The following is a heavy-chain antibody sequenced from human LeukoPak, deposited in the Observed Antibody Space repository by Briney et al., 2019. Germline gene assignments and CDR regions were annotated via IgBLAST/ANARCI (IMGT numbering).Heavy chain of an antibody. CDR3: VRKNRDFNAAFDI. CDR1: GFTVSNNY. D-gene: IGHD2-21*02. CDR2: TYSDSST. J-gene: IGHJ3*02. Sequence: PGGSLRLSCAASGFTVSNNYMSWVRQPPGKGLEWVSITYSDSSTNYAPSVQGRFTISRDTSQNTLSLQMNSLRAEDTAVYYCVRKNRDFNAAFDIWGQGTVVTVSS. V-gene: IGHV3-53*01.